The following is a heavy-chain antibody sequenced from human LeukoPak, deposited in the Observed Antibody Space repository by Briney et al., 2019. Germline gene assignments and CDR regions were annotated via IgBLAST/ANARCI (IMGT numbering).Heavy chain of an antibody. CDR2: ISSSGTIE. V-gene: IGHV3-48*04. J-gene: IGHJ4*01. CDR3: ARDSGRYCTLDSCYTDFDY. D-gene: IGHD2-2*02. Sequence: GGSLRLSCVASGFTLSGHSMNWVRQSPGKGLEWVSYISSSGTIEFYADSVKGRFAISRENGKNALYLQMDSLRAEDTAVYYCARDSGRYCTLDSCYTDFDYWGRGTLVSVSS. CDR1: GFTLSGHS.